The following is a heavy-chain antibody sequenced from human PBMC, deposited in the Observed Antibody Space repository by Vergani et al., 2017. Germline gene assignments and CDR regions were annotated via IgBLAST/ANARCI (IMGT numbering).Heavy chain of an antibody. CDR1: GGSFSGYY. J-gene: IGHJ4*02. Sequence: QVQLQQWGAGLLKPSETLSLTCAVYGGSFSGYYWSWIRQPPGKGLEWIGEINHSGSTNDNPSLKSRVTISVDTSKNQFSLKLSSVTAADTAVYYCARGCFFFGLYDSSGYYYDYWGQGTLVTVSS. D-gene: IGHD3-22*01. CDR3: ARGCFFFGLYDSSGYYYDY. V-gene: IGHV4-34*01. CDR2: INHSGST.